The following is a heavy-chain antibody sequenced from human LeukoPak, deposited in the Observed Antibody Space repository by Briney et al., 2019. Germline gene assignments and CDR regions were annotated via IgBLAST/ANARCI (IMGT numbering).Heavy chain of an antibody. CDR3: ARGGSGGYYGSGSYSPSLYYYYYGMDV. D-gene: IGHD3-10*01. J-gene: IGHJ6*02. CDR2: INHSGST. Sequence: SETLSLTCAVYGGSFSGYYWSWIRQPPGKGLEWIGEINHSGSTNYNPSLKGRVTISVDTSKNQFSLKLSSVTAADTAVYYCARGGSGGYYGSGSYSPSLYYYYYGMDVWGQGTTVTVSS. CDR1: GGSFSGYY. V-gene: IGHV4-34*01.